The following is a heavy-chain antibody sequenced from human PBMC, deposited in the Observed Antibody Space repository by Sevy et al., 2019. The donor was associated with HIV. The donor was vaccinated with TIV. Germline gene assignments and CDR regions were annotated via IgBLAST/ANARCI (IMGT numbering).Heavy chain of an antibody. CDR1: GFSFGDHA. CDR2: INWNSGII. V-gene: IGHV3-9*01. CDR3: ARDISSGHTIDSYYFYYGMDV. D-gene: IGHD6-19*01. J-gene: IGHJ6*02. Sequence: GGSLRLSCAASGFSFGDHAMHWVRQAPGKGLEWVSGINWNSGIIAYAESVKGRLTISGDNAKNSLHLQMNRLRDEDTALYYCARDISSGHTIDSYYFYYGMDVWGQGTTVTVSS.